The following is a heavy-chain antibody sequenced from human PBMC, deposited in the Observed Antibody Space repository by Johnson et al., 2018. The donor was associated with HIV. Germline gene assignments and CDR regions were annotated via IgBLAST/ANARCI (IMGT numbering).Heavy chain of an antibody. CDR2: ISYDGSNK. CDR3: AKNSAAFDI. D-gene: IGHD2/OR15-2a*01. Sequence: QMQLVESGGGLVQPGRSLRLSCAASGFTFSSYAMHWVRQAPGKGLEWVAVISYDGSNKYYADSVKGRFTISRDNSKNTLYLQMNSLRAEDTAVYYCAKNSAAFDIWGQGTMVTVSS. V-gene: IGHV3-30*04. CDR1: GFTFSSYA. J-gene: IGHJ3*02.